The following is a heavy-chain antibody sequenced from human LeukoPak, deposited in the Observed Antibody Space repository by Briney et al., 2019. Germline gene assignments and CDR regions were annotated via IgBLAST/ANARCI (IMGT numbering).Heavy chain of an antibody. V-gene: IGHV3-9*01. CDR2: ISWNSGGI. CDR3: AKDNRRHYTSGPNPDSLH. D-gene: IGHD6-19*01. J-gene: IGHJ4*02. CDR1: GFIFNNYA. Sequence: GRSLRLSCAGSGFIFNNYAMHWVRQPPGKGLEWVSGISWNSGGIDYADSVKGRFTISRDNAKNSLYLQMNSLRVVDTAFYYCAKDNRRHYTSGPNPDSLHWGQGALVTVSS.